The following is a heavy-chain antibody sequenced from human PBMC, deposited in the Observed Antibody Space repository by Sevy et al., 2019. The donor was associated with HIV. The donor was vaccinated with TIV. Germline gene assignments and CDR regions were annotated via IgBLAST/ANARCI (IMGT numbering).Heavy chain of an antibody. CDR2: ISGSGGST. D-gene: IGHD1-26*01. V-gene: IGHV3-23*01. CDR3: AKGREQGYYYGADV. J-gene: IGHJ6*02. Sequence: GVSLRLSCAASGFTFSSYAMSWVRQAPGKGLEWVSAISGSGGSTYYADSVKGRFTISRDNFKNTLYLQMNSLRAEDTAVYYCAKGREQGYYYGADVWGQGTTVTVTS. CDR1: GFTFSSYA.